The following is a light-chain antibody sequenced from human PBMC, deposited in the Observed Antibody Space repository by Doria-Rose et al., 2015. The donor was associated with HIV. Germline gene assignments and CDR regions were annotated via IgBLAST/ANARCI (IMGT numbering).Light chain of an antibody. CDR3: QQYGTSRGT. J-gene: IGKJ5*01. CDR2: DAS. V-gene: IGKV3-20*01. Sequence: TQSPGTLSLSPGERATLSCRASQRVKSSYLAWYQQKPGQAPRLLIYDASTRATGIPDRFSGSGSGTDSTLTISRLEPEDVAAYYCQQYGTSRGTFGQGTRLEIK. CDR1: QRVKSSY.